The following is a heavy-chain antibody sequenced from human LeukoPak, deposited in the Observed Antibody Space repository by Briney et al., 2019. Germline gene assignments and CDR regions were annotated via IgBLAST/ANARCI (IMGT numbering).Heavy chain of an antibody. CDR1: GGTFSSYA. CDR3: ARGFRAYCSSTSCHNWFDP. D-gene: IGHD2-2*01. J-gene: IGHJ5*02. Sequence: SVKVSCKASGGTFSSYAISWVRQAPGQGLEWMGGIIPIFGTANYAQKFQGRVTSTADESTSTAYMELSSLRSEDTAVYYCARGFRAYCSSTSCHNWFDPWGQGTLVTVSS. V-gene: IGHV1-69*13. CDR2: IIPIFGTA.